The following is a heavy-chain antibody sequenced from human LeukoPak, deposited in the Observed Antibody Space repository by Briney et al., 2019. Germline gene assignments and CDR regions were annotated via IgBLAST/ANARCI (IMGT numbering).Heavy chain of an antibody. Sequence: PGGSLRLSCAASGFTFRCYEMHWVRLAPGKGLTWVSRINSDGTKTDYADSVKGRFTISRDNSKNTLYLQMNSLRAEDTAIYYCASLDPFDYWGQGTLVTVSS. J-gene: IGHJ4*02. V-gene: IGHV3-74*01. CDR3: ASLDPFDY. CDR1: GFTFRCYE. CDR2: INSDGTKT.